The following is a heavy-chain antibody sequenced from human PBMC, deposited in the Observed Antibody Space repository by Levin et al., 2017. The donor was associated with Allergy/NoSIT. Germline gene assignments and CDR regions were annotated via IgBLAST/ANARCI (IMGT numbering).Heavy chain of an antibody. CDR1: GGSVSSNY. D-gene: IGHD1-26*01. J-gene: IGHJ4*02. CDR3: ARHINSPYSGGLGY. CDR2: IHNSGST. V-gene: IGHV4-59*08. Sequence: SETLSLTCTVSGGSVSSNYWSWIRQPPGKGLEWIAYIHNSGSTNYNPSLKSRVTISLDTSKNQFSLKLSSVTAADTAVYDCARHINSPYSGGLGYWGRGTLVTVSS.